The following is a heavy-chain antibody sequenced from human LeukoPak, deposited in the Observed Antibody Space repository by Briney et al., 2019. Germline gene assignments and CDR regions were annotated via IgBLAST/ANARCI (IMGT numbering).Heavy chain of an antibody. D-gene: IGHD3-22*01. CDR3: ARRYGHYDSDSGYYYPFDY. J-gene: IGHJ4*02. Sequence: ASVKVSCKASGYTFTSYGISWVRLAPGQGLGWMGWISAYNGNTNYAQNLQGRVIMTTDTSTSTAYMELRSLRSDDTAVYYCARRYGHYDSDSGYYYPFDYWGQGTLVTVSS. CDR1: GYTFTSYG. V-gene: IGHV1-18*01. CDR2: ISAYNGNT.